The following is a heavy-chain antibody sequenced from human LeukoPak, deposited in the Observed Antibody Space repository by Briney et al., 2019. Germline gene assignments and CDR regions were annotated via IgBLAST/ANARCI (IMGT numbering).Heavy chain of an antibody. Sequence: GGSLRLSCAASGFTFGTYAMSWVRQAPGKGLEWVSTIDNSGGYTYYADSVKGRFTISRDNSKNTLFLQMNSLRAEDSAVYYCARRLRGEVTARSFDYWGQGTLVTVSS. V-gene: IGHV3-23*01. CDR3: ARRLRGEVTARSFDY. CDR2: IDNSGGYT. D-gene: IGHD4-17*01. CDR1: GFTFGTYA. J-gene: IGHJ4*02.